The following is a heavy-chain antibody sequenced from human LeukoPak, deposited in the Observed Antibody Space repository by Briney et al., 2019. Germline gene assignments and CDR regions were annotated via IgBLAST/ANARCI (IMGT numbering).Heavy chain of an antibody. Sequence: GGSLRLSCAASGLTFSSYAMSWVRQAPGKGLEWVSSITGSGAETNSADAVKGRFTISRDNSKNTLYLQMNSLRAEDTAVYYCARDRGRAYCGGNCYPYFDYWGQGILVTVSS. J-gene: IGHJ4*02. D-gene: IGHD2-21*02. V-gene: IGHV3-23*01. CDR3: ARDRGRAYCGGNCYPYFDY. CDR2: ITGSGAET. CDR1: GLTFSSYA.